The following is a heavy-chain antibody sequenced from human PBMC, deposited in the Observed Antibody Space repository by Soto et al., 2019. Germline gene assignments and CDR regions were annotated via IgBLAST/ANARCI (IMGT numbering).Heavy chain of an antibody. CDR3: ARDSFPTHGQWFDH. CDR2: ISAYNGNT. J-gene: IGHJ5*02. V-gene: IGHV1-18*01. CDR1: GYTFTSYG. D-gene: IGHD3-16*02. Sequence: ASVKVSCKASGYTFTSYGSSWVREAPGQGLEWMGWISAYNGNTNYAQKLQGRVTMTTDTSTSTAYMELRSLRSDDTAVYYCARDSFPTHGQWFDHCGQGTLVTVSS.